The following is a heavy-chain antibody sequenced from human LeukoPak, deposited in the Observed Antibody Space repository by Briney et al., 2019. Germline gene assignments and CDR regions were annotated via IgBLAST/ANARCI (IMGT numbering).Heavy chain of an antibody. Sequence: GGSLRLSCAASGLTFSSFAMSWVRQAPGKGLEWVSDITGSGGSTYYADSVKGRFTISRDNSKSTLYLQMNSLRAEDTAVYYCAKGAYTPLVISFDIWGQGTMVTVSS. CDR2: ITGSGGST. CDR3: AKGAYTPLVISFDI. D-gene: IGHD5-18*01. V-gene: IGHV3-23*01. J-gene: IGHJ3*02. CDR1: GLTFSSFA.